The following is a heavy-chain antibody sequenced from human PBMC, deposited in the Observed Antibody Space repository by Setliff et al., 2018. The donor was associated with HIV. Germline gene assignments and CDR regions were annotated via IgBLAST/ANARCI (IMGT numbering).Heavy chain of an antibody. V-gene: IGHV4-34*01. Sequence: SETLSLTCAFYGASFTDYYWNWIRQPPGKGLEWIGEIHHTGHINYNPSFKSRVTMSLDMSTNQFSLKMASMTAADSAVYYCAGFDVTPMTTRDYWGQGTQVTV. CDR2: IHHTGHI. CDR3: AGFDVTPMTTRDY. J-gene: IGHJ4*02. D-gene: IGHD4-17*01. CDR1: GASFTDYY.